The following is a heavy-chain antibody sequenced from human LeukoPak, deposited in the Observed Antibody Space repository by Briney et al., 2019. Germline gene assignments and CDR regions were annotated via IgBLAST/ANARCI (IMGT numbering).Heavy chain of an antibody. CDR3: ARAEPLRFLEWSTLVYYYYYGMDV. V-gene: IGHV1-8*02. Sequence: ASVKVSCKASGYTFTGYYMHWVRQAPGRGLEWMGWMNPNSGNTGYAQKFQGRVTMTRNTSISTAYMELSSLRSEDTAVYYCARAEPLRFLEWSTLVYYYYYGMDVWGQGTTVTVSS. J-gene: IGHJ6*02. CDR1: GYTFTGYY. D-gene: IGHD3-3*01. CDR2: MNPNSGNT.